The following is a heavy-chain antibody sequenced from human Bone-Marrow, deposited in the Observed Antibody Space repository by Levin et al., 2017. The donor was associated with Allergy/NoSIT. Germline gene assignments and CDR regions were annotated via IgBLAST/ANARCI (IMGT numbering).Heavy chain of an antibody. CDR1: GFTFDDYA. Sequence: LSLTCAASGFTFDDYAMHWVRQAPGKGLEWVSGISWNSGSIGYADSVKGRFTISRDNAKNSLYLQMNSLRAEDTALYYCAKGPYYDSSGLPFDYWGQGTLVTVSS. J-gene: IGHJ4*02. D-gene: IGHD3-22*01. CDR2: ISWNSGSI. V-gene: IGHV3-9*01. CDR3: AKGPYYDSSGLPFDY.